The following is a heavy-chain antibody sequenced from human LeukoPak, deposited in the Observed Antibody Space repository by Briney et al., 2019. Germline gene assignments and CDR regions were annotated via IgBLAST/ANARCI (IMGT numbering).Heavy chain of an antibody. D-gene: IGHD6-6*01. CDR3: ARETRLGSSSSFPGYYYYGMDV. J-gene: IGHJ6*02. CDR1: GYTFTSYD. Sequence: ASVKVSGKASGYTFTSYDINWVRQATGQGLEWMGWMNPNSGNTGYAQKFQGRVTMTRNTSISTAYMELSSLRSEDTAVYYCARETRLGSSSSFPGYYYYGMDVWGQGTTVTVSS. V-gene: IGHV1-8*01. CDR2: MNPNSGNT.